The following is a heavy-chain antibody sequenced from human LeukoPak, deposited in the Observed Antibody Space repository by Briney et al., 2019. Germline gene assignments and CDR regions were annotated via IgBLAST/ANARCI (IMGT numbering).Heavy chain of an antibody. CDR3: ARELGTYSLSN. Sequence: PGGSLRLSCAASGFTVSSNYMSWVRQAPGKGLEWVSVIYSGGSTYYADSVKGRFTISRDNSKNTLYLQMNSLRAEDTAVYYCARELGTYSLSNWGQGTLVAVSS. V-gene: IGHV3-53*01. CDR1: GFTVSSNY. CDR2: IYSGGST. J-gene: IGHJ4*02. D-gene: IGHD5/OR15-5a*01.